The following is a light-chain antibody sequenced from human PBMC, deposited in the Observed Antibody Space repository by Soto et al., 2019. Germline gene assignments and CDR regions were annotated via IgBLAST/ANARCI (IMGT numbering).Light chain of an antibody. CDR2: GAS. J-gene: IGKJ1*01. V-gene: IGKV3-15*01. Sequence: EIVMTPSPATLSVSPGDRATLSCRASQSVTSNLAWYQQKPGQAPRLLIYGASTRATGIPARFSGSGSGTEFTLTISSLQSEDFAVYYCQQYYDRPRTFGQGTKVDIK. CDR1: QSVTSN. CDR3: QQYYDRPRT.